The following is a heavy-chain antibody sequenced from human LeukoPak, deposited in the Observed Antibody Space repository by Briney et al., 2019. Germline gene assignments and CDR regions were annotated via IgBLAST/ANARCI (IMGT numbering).Heavy chain of an antibody. Sequence: GASVKVSCKASGYTFTSNYMHWVRQAPGQGLEWMGVIAPSSGTTSYAQKFQGRVTMTRGTSTSTLYMELSSLTSEDTAVYYCARVNFGPSRFDYWGQGTLVTVSS. CDR2: IAPSSGTT. CDR1: GYTFTSNY. CDR3: ARVNFGPSRFDY. J-gene: IGHJ4*02. D-gene: IGHD3-10*01. V-gene: IGHV1-46*01.